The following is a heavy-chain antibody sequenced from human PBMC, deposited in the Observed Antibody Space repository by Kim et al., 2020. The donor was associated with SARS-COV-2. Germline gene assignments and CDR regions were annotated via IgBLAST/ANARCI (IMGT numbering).Heavy chain of an antibody. CDR3: ATATRYFDWLSLDY. Sequence: ASVKVSCKVSGYTLTELSMHWVRQAPGKGLEWMGGFDPEDGETIYAQKFQGRVTMTEDTSTDTAYMELSSLRSEDTAVYYCATATRYFDWLSLDYWGQGTLVTVSS. D-gene: IGHD3-9*01. J-gene: IGHJ4*02. CDR2: FDPEDGET. V-gene: IGHV1-24*01. CDR1: GYTLTELS.